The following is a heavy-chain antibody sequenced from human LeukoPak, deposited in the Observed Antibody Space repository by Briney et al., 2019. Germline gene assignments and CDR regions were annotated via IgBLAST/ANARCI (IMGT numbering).Heavy chain of an antibody. CDR2: LYSGGST. J-gene: IGHJ4*02. V-gene: IGHV3-53*01. Sequence: PGGSLRLSCAASGFTVSSNYMSWVRQAPGKGLEWVSVLYSGGSTLYADSVKGRFTISRDNAKNTLYLQMNGLRAEDTAVYYCARDTRCPCNGGSRFWYYFDDWGQGTLVTVSS. CDR3: ARDTRCPCNGGSRFWYYFDD. D-gene: IGHD2-15*01. CDR1: GFTVSSNY.